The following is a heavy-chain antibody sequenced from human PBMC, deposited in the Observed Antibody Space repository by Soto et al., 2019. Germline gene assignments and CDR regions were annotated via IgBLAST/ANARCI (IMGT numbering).Heavy chain of an antibody. Sequence: GGSLRLSCAAPGFTFSDYYMSWIRQAPGKGLEWVSYISSSGSTIYYADSVKGRFTISRDNAKNSLYLQMNSLRAEDTAVYYCARDTWPTAAVTSAFDIWGQGTMVTVSS. J-gene: IGHJ3*02. D-gene: IGHD4-17*01. CDR3: ARDTWPTAAVTSAFDI. CDR1: GFTFSDYY. V-gene: IGHV3-11*01. CDR2: ISSSGSTI.